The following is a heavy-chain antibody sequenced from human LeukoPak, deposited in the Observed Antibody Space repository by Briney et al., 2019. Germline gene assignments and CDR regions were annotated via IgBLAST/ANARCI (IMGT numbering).Heavy chain of an antibody. D-gene: IGHD5-12*01. J-gene: IGHJ4*02. V-gene: IGHV4-31*03. CDR1: GDSVTSTTYY. CDR3: ARGLGISGRFDD. Sequence: SGTLSLTCTVSGDSVTSTTYYWAWIRRHPGQGLEWIGCIYNSGTTYYNPSLKSRVAISVDSSKNQFSLTLNSVTDADTAVYYCARGLGISGRFDDWGQGTLVTVSS. CDR2: IYNSGTT.